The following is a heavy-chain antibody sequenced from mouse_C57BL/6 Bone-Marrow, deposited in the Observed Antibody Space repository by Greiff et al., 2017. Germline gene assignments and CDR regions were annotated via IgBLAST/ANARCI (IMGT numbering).Heavy chain of an antibody. V-gene: IGHV3-6*01. D-gene: IGHD1-1*01. J-gene: IGHJ1*03. CDR2: ISYDGSP. CDR3: ARDRITTVVATGYFDV. Sequence: EVKLMESGPGFVKPSQSLSLTCSVTGYSITSGDYWNCVRQFPGNKLEWMAYISYDGSPNYHPSLKNRFSITRDTSKNQFFLKLNSVNTEDTATYYCARDRITTVVATGYFDVWGTGTTVTVSS. CDR1: GYSITSGDY.